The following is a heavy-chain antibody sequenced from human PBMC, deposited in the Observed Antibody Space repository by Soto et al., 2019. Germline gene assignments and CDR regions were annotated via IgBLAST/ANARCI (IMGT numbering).Heavy chain of an antibody. CDR2: IGTAGDT. V-gene: IGHV3-13*04. J-gene: IGHJ4*02. CDR3: ARDPSYYGSGSYYYFDH. CDR1: GFTFSSYD. D-gene: IGHD3-10*01. Sequence: GGSLRLSCAASGFTFSSYDMHWVRQATGKGVEWVSIIGTAGDTYYPGAVKGRFTISRDNAKNSLSLQMNSLRAEDTAVYYCARDPSYYGSGSYYYFDHWGQGTPVTVSS.